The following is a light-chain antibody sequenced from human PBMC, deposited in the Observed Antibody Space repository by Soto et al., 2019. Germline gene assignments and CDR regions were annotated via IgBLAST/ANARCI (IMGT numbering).Light chain of an antibody. V-gene: IGLV1-51*01. J-gene: IGLJ2*01. CDR2: DNN. CDR3: GTWDDSLGAGV. CDR1: SSNIGSND. Sequence: QSVLTQPPSVSAAPGQKVTISCSGRSSNIGSNDLSWYQQLPGTAPKLLIYDNNKRPSGIPDRFSASRSGTSATLGITGLQTGDEADYYCGTWDDSLGAGVFGGGTKLTVL.